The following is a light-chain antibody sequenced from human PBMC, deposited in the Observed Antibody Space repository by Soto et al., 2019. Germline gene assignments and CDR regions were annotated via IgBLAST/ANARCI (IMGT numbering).Light chain of an antibody. CDR1: QSVRNY. CDR2: DAS. V-gene: IGKV3-11*01. J-gene: IGKJ1*01. Sequence: EIVLTQSPATLSLSPGETATLSCRASQSVRNYLAWYQQKPGQAPRLLIYDASNRATGIPPRFSGSGSGTDFTLAISGLEPEDFAVYYCQQRYNWPWTVGQGTKVDI. CDR3: QQRYNWPWT.